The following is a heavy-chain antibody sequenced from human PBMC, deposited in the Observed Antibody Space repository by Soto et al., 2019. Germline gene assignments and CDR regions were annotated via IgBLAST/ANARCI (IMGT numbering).Heavy chain of an antibody. J-gene: IGHJ5*02. CDR1: GYTFTSYA. CDR3: ARERAASSSSSYNWFDP. D-gene: IGHD6-6*01. V-gene: IGHV1-3*01. Sequence: VASVKVSCKASGYTFTSYAMHWVRQAPGQRLEWMGWINAGNGNTKYSQKFQGRVTITRDTSASTAYMELSSLRSEDTAVYYCARERAASSSSSYNWFDPWGQGTLVTVSS. CDR2: INAGNGNT.